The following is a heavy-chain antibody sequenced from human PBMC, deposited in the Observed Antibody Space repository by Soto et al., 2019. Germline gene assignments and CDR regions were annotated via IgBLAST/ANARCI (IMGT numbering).Heavy chain of an antibody. CDR3: VYGYYFDY. J-gene: IGHJ4*02. Sequence: WGSLRLSCTASGFTFSSYEMNWVRQSPVKWLEWVSFISSSGSTIYYADSVKGRFTISRDNAKNSLYLQMNSLRAEDTAVYYCVYGYYFDYWGQGALVTVSS. CDR1: GFTFSSYE. V-gene: IGHV3-48*03. D-gene: IGHD3-10*01. CDR2: ISSSGSTI.